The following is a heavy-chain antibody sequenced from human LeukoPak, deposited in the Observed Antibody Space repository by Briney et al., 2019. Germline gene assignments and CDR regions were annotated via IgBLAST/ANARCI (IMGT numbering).Heavy chain of an antibody. CDR3: AKAHYYGSGSSYFDY. CDR1: GFTFSSYG. V-gene: IGHV3-30*18. D-gene: IGHD3-10*01. CDR2: ISYDGSNK. Sequence: GRSLRLSCAASGFTFSSYGMHWVRQAPGKGLEWVAVISYDGSNKYYADSVKGRFTISRDNSKNTLYLQMNSLRAEDTAVYYCAKAHYYGSGSSYFDYWAQGTLVTVSS. J-gene: IGHJ4*02.